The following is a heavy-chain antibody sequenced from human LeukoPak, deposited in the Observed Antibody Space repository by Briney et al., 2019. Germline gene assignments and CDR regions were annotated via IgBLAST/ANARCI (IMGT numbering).Heavy chain of an antibody. CDR1: GGSISSSNW. V-gene: IGHV4-4*02. D-gene: IGHD2-2*01. CDR3: ARGTSWEY. J-gene: IGHJ4*02. CDR2: ISPSGST. Sequence: PSETLSLTCAVSGGSISSSNWWSWVRQPPGKGLEWVGEISPSGSTNYNPSLKSRVTISVDTSKNQFSLKLSSVTAADTAVYYCARGTSWEYWGQGTLVTVSS.